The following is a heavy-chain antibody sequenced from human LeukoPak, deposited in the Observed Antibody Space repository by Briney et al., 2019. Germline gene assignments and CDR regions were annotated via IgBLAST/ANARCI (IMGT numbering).Heavy chain of an antibody. CDR2: ISGNGGST. CDR1: GFTFSSYA. CDR3: ARDDSSGLRPYYFDY. V-gene: IGHV3-64*01. D-gene: IGHD3-22*01. J-gene: IGHJ4*02. Sequence: GGSLRLSCAASGFTFSSYAMHWVRQAPGKGLEYVSAISGNGGSTYYANSVKGRFTISRDNSKNTLYLQMGSLRAEDMAVYYCARDDSSGLRPYYFDYWGQGTLVTVSS.